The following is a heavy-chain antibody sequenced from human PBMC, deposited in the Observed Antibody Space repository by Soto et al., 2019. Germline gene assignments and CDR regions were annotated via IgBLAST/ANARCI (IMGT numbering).Heavy chain of an antibody. V-gene: IGHV1-8*01. Sequence: QVQLVQSGAEVKKPGASVKVSCKASGYTFTSYDINWVRQATGQGLEWMGWMNPNNNNTGYAQKFQGRVTMTRNTSRSTAYMELSSLGSEDTAVYYCARWPHPSFNDYWGQGTLVTVSS. CDR3: ARWPHPSFNDY. CDR1: GYTFTSYD. J-gene: IGHJ4*02. D-gene: IGHD6-6*01. CDR2: MNPNNNNT.